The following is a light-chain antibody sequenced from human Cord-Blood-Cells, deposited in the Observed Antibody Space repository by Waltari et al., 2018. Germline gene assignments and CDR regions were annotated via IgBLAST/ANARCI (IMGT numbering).Light chain of an antibody. CDR3: QQDNNWST. CDR2: GAS. V-gene: IGKV3-15*01. CDR1: QSVSSN. Sequence: EIVMPQSPATLSVSPGERATLSCRASQSVSSNLAWYQQKTGQAPRLLIYGASTRATGIPARFSSSGSGTEFTLTISSLQSEDFAVYYCQQDNNWSTFGPGTKVDIK. J-gene: IGKJ3*01.